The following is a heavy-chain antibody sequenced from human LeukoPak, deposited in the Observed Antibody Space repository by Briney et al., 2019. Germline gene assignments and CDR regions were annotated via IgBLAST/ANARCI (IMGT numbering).Heavy chain of an antibody. Sequence: SETLSLTCTVSGGSIRSPTHYWGWIRQPPGKGLEWIGSIYYSGSTYYNPSLKSRVTISVDTSKNQFSLRLTSVTAADTAVYYCARAVDDRPFDYWGQGTLVTVSS. CDR2: IYYSGST. CDR1: GGSIRSPTHY. V-gene: IGHV4-39*07. D-gene: IGHD3-22*01. J-gene: IGHJ4*02. CDR3: ARAVDDRPFDY.